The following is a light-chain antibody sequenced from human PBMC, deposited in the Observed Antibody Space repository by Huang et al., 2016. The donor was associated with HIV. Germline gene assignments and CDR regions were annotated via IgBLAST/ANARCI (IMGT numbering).Light chain of an antibody. J-gene: IGKJ3*01. CDR3: QQYDSLPRT. CDR2: DAA. CDR1: RHIYSY. Sequence: DIQMTQSPSSLSASIGDRVTITCRASRHIYSYLNWYQHRPGKAPKLLIYDAANLEEGGPSRFSRSGSGRNFTLIISSLQPEDFATYYCQQYDSLPRTFGPGTKV. V-gene: IGKV1-33*01.